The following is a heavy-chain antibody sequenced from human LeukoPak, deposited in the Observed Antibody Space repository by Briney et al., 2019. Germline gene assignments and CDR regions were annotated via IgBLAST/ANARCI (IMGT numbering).Heavy chain of an antibody. Sequence: PGRSLRLSCAASGITFSSYGMHWVRQAPGKGLEWVAVIWYDGSNKYYADSVKGRFTISRDNSKNTLYLQMNSLRAEDTAVYYCAGDSTSDAFDIWGQGTMVTVSS. V-gene: IGHV3-33*01. CDR1: GITFSSYG. D-gene: IGHD2-2*01. J-gene: IGHJ3*02. CDR3: AGDSTSDAFDI. CDR2: IWYDGSNK.